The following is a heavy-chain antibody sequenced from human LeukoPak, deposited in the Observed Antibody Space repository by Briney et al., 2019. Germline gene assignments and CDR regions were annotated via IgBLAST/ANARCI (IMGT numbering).Heavy chain of an antibody. CDR3: ARDLGGQDTGERFDP. CDR2: IYYSGST. V-gene: IGHV4-30-4*08. CDR1: GGSISSGDYY. Sequence: PSETLSLTCTVSGGSISSGDYYWSWIRQPPGKGLEWIGYIYYSGSTYYNPSLKSRVTISVDTSKNQFSLKLSSVTAADTAVYYCARDLGGQDTGERFDPWGQGTLVTVSS. D-gene: IGHD3-16*01. J-gene: IGHJ5*02.